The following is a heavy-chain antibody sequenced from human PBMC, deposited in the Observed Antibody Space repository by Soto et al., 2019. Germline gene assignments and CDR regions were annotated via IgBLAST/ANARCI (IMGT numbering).Heavy chain of an antibody. D-gene: IGHD5-12*01. CDR2: IYSKEGKI. J-gene: IGHJ4*02. Sequence: QVQLVQSGAEVQKPGASVKVSCKASGYIFNNYGINWVRKAPGQGLEWMGWIYSKEGKINFAQKFQGRVTLTTDTSTSTAYIELRSLRFDDSDVYFCARDIAYDIDYWGQGTLVTVSS. CDR1: GYIFNNYG. V-gene: IGHV1-18*01. CDR3: ARDIAYDIDY.